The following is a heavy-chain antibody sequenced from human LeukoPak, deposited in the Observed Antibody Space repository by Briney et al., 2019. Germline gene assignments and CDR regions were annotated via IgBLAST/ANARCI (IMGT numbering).Heavy chain of an antibody. CDR1: GGSISSYY. CDR2: IYYSGST. CDR3: ARARGYPIVGMDV. Sequence: SETLSLTCTVSGGSISSYYWSWIRQPPGKGLEWIGYIYYSGSTNYNPSLKSRVTISVDTSKNQFSLKLNSVTPEDTAVYYCARARGYPIVGMDVWGKGTTVTVSS. V-gene: IGHV4-59*12. D-gene: IGHD3-22*01. J-gene: IGHJ6*03.